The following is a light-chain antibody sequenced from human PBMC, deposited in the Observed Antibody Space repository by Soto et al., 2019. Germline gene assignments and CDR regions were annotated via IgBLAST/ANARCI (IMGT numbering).Light chain of an antibody. CDR2: YDD. V-gene: IGLV1-44*01. Sequence: QSVLTQPPSASGTPGQRVTISCSGSSSNIGSNYVYWYQQLPGTAPKLLIYYDDLLPSGVSDRFSGSKSGTSASLAISGLQSEDEAGYYCAAWDDSLNGPVFGGGTKVTVL. J-gene: IGLJ2*01. CDR3: AAWDDSLNGPV. CDR1: SSNIGSNY.